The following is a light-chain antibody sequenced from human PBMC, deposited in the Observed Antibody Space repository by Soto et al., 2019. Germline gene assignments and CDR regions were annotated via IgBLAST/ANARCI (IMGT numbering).Light chain of an antibody. Sequence: DIVMTQSPATLSVSPGERATLSCRASQSVSSDLAWYHQKPGQAPRLLVYGASTRATGIPARFSGSGSGTEFTLTINSLQSEDFAVYFCQQYNSWPRTFGQGTKVDIK. CDR2: GAS. CDR3: QQYNSWPRT. CDR1: QSVSSD. V-gene: IGKV3-15*01. J-gene: IGKJ1*01.